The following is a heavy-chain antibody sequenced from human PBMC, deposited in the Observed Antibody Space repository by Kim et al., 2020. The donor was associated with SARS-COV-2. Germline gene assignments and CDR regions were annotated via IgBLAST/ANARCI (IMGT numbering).Heavy chain of an antibody. CDR3: ARGRQVVRGVTTFDP. V-gene: IGHV3-30*04. CDR2: ISYDGSNK. J-gene: IGHJ5*02. Sequence: GGSLRLSCAASGFTFSSYAMHWVRQAPGKGLEWVAVISYDGSNKYYADSVKGRFTISRDNSKNTLYLQMNSLRAEDTAVYYCARGRQVVRGVTTFDPWGQGTLVTVSS. CDR1: GFTFSSYA. D-gene: IGHD3-10*01.